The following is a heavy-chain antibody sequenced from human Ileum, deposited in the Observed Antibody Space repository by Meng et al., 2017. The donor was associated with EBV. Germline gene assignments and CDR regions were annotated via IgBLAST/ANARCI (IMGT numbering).Heavy chain of an antibody. CDR1: GYTFTSYA. CDR3: ARDIPSINYFDY. V-gene: IGHV1-3*01. J-gene: IGHJ4*02. Sequence: QFQLVQSGAEVKKPGASVEVSCKASGYTFTSYAMHWVRQAPGQRLEWMGWINAGNGNTKYSQKFQGRVTITRDTSASTAYMELSSLRSEDTAVYYCARDIPSINYFDYWGQGTLVTVSS. CDR2: INAGNGNT. D-gene: IGHD2-21*01.